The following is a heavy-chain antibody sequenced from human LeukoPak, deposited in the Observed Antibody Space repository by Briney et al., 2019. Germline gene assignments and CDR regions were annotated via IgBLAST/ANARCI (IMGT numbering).Heavy chain of an antibody. V-gene: IGHV3-48*03. Sequence: AGGSLRLSCAASGFTFSSYEMNWVRQAPGKGLEWVSYISSSGSTIYYADSVKGRFTISRDNAKNSLYLQMNSLRAEDTAVYYXXXXXVDTAMVTYYYYYMDVWGKGTTVTISS. CDR3: XXXXVDTAMVTYYYYYMDV. CDR1: GFTFSSYE. J-gene: IGHJ6*03. CDR2: ISSSGSTI. D-gene: IGHD5-18*01.